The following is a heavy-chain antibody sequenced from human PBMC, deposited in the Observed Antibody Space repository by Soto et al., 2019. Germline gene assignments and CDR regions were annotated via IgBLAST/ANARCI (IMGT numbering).Heavy chain of an antibody. V-gene: IGHV5-51*01. CDR1: GYSFTSYW. CDR3: ARRPGIAAAGTYWFDP. CDR2: IYPGDSDT. D-gene: IGHD6-13*01. J-gene: IGHJ5*02. Sequence: GESLKISCKGSGYSFTSYWIGWVRQMPGKGLEWMGIIYPGDSDTRYSPSFQGQVTISADKSISTAYLQWSSLKASDAAMYYCARRPGIAAAGTYWFDPWGQGTLVPVSS.